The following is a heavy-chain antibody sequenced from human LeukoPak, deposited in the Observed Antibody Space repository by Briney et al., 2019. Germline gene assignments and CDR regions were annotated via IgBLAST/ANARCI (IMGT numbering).Heavy chain of an antibody. D-gene: IGHD3-22*01. V-gene: IGHV3-48*01. J-gene: IGHJ4*02. Sequence: GGSLRLSCAASGFTFSSYSMNWVRQAAGKGLEWISYISSSSSIIYYADSVKGRFNISRDNAQSSMYLQMNSLRAEDTAVYYCAREGDSSGYYHDYWGQGTLVTVSS. CDR3: AREGDSSGYYHDY. CDR1: GFTFSSYS. CDR2: ISSSSSII.